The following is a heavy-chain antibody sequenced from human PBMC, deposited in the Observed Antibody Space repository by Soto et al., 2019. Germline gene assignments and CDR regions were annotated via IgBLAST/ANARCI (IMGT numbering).Heavy chain of an antibody. J-gene: IGHJ6*02. D-gene: IGHD3-10*01. V-gene: IGHV3-9*01. Sequence: EVQLVESGGGLVQPGRSLRLSCAASGFTFDDYAMHWVRQAPGKGLEWVSGISWNSGSIGYADSVKGRFTISRDNAKNTLYLQRNGLTAEDTALYYCEKDIRGVGPPGMDAWGHGTTVTVSS. CDR1: GFTFDDYA. CDR3: EKDIRGVGPPGMDA. CDR2: ISWNSGSI.